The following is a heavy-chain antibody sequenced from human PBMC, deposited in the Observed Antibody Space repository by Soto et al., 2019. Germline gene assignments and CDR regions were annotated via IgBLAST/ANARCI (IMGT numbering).Heavy chain of an antibody. CDR1: GYTFTSYA. D-gene: IGHD3-10*01. J-gene: IGHJ3*02. V-gene: IGHV1-3*01. CDR2: INAGNGNT. CDR3: ARGINYYASGDDAFDI. Sequence: ASVKVSCKASGYTFTSYAMNWVRQAPGQRLEWMGWINAGNGNTKYSQKFQGRVTMTRNTSISTAYMELSSLRSEDTVVYYCARGINYYASGDDAFDIWGQGTMVTVSS.